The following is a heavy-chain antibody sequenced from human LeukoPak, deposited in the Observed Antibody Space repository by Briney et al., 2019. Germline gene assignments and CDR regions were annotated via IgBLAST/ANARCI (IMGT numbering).Heavy chain of an antibody. Sequence: GGSLRLSCAASGFTFSSNAMHWVRQAPGKGLEWVAIISYDGSDKYYADSVKGRFTISRDNSKNTLDLQMNSLRAEDTAVYYCAKDQGIQLGIDYWGQGSLVTVSS. CDR1: GFTFSSNA. V-gene: IGHV3-30*18. CDR2: ISYDGSDK. J-gene: IGHJ4*02. D-gene: IGHD5-18*01. CDR3: AKDQGIQLGIDY.